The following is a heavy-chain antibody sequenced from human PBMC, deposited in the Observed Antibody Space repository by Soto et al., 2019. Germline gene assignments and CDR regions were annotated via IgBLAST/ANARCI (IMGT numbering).Heavy chain of an antibody. Sequence: QVQLQQWGAGLLKPSETLSLTCAVYGGSFSGYYWTWIRQPPGKGLEWIGEINHSGSTNYNPSLKSRVTISVDTSKNQFSLKLSSVTAADTAVYYCARGTGITGTSRYYGMDVWGQGTTVTVSS. J-gene: IGHJ6*02. CDR3: ARGTGITGTSRYYGMDV. V-gene: IGHV4-34*01. CDR1: GGSFSGYY. D-gene: IGHD1-7*01. CDR2: INHSGST.